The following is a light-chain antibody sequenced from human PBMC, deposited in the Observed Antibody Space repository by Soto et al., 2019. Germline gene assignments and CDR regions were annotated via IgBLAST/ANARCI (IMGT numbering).Light chain of an antibody. CDR3: QQYNSYLYT. Sequence: DIQMTQSPSTLSASVGDRATITCRASQSISSWLAWYQQKPGKAPKLLIYDASSLKSGVPSRFSGSGSGTEITLTISSLQPDDFATYYCQQYNSYLYTFGQGTKLEIK. V-gene: IGKV1-5*01. J-gene: IGKJ2*01. CDR2: DAS. CDR1: QSISSW.